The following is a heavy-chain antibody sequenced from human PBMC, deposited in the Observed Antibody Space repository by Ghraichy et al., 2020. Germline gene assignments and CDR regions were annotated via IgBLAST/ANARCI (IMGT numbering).Heavy chain of an antibody. CDR2: IYWDDDK. CDR3: AHKSVLEWLLYRGDAFDI. D-gene: IGHD3-3*01. V-gene: IGHV2-5*02. J-gene: IGHJ3*02. CDR1: GFSLSSSGVG. Sequence: SGPTLVKPTQTLTLTCTFSGFSLSSSGVGVGWIRQPPGKALEWLALIYWDDDKRYSPSLKSRLTITKDTSKNQVVLTMTNMDPVDTATYYCAHKSVLEWLLYRGDAFDIWGQGTMVTVSS.